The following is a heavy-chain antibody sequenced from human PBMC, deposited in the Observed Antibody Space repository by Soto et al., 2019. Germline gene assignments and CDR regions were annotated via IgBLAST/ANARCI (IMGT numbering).Heavy chain of an antibody. CDR2: INHSGST. D-gene: IGHD3-16*02. CDR3: ARSGEYDYVWGSYRFGGYHLY. V-gene: IGHV4-34*01. CDR1: GGSSSGYY. Sequence: SETLSLTCAVYGGSSSGYYWSWIRQPPGKGLEWIGEINHSGSTNYNPSLKSRVTISVDTSKNQFSLKLSSVTAADTAVYYCARSGEYDYVWGSYRFGGYHLYWGQGTLVTVSS. J-gene: IGHJ4*02.